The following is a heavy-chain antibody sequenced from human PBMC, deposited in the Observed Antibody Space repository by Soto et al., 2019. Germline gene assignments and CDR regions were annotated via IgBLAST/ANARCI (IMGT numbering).Heavy chain of an antibody. CDR3: AEDLRRVVVVVAASY. CDR2: ISGSGGST. V-gene: IGHV3-23*01. D-gene: IGHD2-15*01. CDR1: GFTFSSYA. Sequence: EVQLLESGGGLVQPGGSLRLSCAASGFTFSSYAMSWVRQAPGKGLEWVSDISGSGGSTYYADSVKGRFTISRDNPKNTLYLQMNSPRAEDTAVYYCAEDLRRVVVVVAASYWGQGTLVPVSS. J-gene: IGHJ4*02.